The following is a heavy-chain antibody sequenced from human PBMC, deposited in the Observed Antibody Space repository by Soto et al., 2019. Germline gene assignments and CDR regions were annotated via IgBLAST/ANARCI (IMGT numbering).Heavy chain of an antibody. CDR1: GGSISSGGYY. Sequence: PSETLSLTCTVSGGSISSGGYYWSWIRQHPGKGLEWIGYIYYSGSTYYNPSLKSRVTISVDTSKNQFSLKLSSVTAADTAVYYCARGKAAAGPSIFDYWGQGTLVTVSS. CDR2: IYYSGST. CDR3: ARGKAAAGPSIFDY. J-gene: IGHJ4*02. V-gene: IGHV4-31*03. D-gene: IGHD6-13*01.